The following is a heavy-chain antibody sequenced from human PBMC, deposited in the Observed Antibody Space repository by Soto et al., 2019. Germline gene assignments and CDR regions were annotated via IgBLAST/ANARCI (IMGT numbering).Heavy chain of an antibody. CDR1: EGSITGYY. CDR2: IHYSGST. CDR3: AREKITGLCDR. D-gene: IGHD2-8*02. Sequence: SELLSLNWPVAEGSITGYYWNWNRQPPGTGPEWIGNIHYSGSTNYNPSLKSRVTISVDTSKNQFSLRLSSVTAADTVVYYYAREKITGLCDRCGQGTLVTVSS. J-gene: IGHJ5*02. V-gene: IGHV4-59*12.